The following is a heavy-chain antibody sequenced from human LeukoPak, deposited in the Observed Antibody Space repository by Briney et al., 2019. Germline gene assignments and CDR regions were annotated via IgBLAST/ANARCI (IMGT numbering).Heavy chain of an antibody. D-gene: IGHD3-3*01. J-gene: IGHJ6*03. V-gene: IGHV4-39*01. CDR3: ARHQFWSGPSLGYMDV. Sequence: PSETLSLTCTVSGGSISSSSYYWGWLRQPPGKGLEWIGSIYYSGSTYYNPSLKSRATVSVDTSKNQFSLKLSSVTAADTAVYYCARHQFWSGPSLGYMDVWGKGTTVTVSS. CDR2: IYYSGST. CDR1: GGSISSSSYY.